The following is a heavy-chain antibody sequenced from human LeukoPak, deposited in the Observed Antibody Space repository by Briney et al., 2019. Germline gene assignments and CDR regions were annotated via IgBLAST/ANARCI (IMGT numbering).Heavy chain of an antibody. D-gene: IGHD6-13*01. CDR3: ARGGGIAETSEFDP. V-gene: IGHV1-2*02. J-gene: IGHJ5*02. Sequence: GASVKVSFKASGYTFTGYYMHWVRQAPGQGLEWMGWINPNSGGTNYAQKFQGRVTMTRDTSISTAYMELSRLRSDDTAVYYCARGGGIAETSEFDPWGQGTLVTVSS. CDR1: GYTFTGYY. CDR2: INPNSGGT.